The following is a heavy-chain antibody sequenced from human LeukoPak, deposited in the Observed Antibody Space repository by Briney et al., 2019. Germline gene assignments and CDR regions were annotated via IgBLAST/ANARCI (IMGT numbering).Heavy chain of an antibody. Sequence: ASVKVSCKTSGYTFSTFGINWVRQAPGQGLEWMGWISGNNDNPNYGQKFQGRFTVTTDSSTSTAYMELRNLTFDDTAVYYCARDGTSADDYWGQGTLVTVSS. CDR3: ARDGTSADDY. J-gene: IGHJ4*02. CDR2: ISGNNDNP. CDR1: GYTFSTFG. D-gene: IGHD1-26*01. V-gene: IGHV1-18*01.